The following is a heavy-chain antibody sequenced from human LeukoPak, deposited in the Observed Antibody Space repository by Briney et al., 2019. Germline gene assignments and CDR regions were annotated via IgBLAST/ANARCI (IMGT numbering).Heavy chain of an antibody. CDR2: INPNSGGT. D-gene: IGHD2-2*02. J-gene: IGHJ6*02. CDR1: GYTFTGYY. Sequence: ASVKVSCKASGYTFTGYYMHWVRQAPGQGLEWMGWINPNSGGTNYAQKFQGRATMTRDTSISTAYMELSRLRSDDTAVYYCARDQGGTHQLLYWPSGMDVWGQGTTVTVSS. CDR3: ARDQGGTHQLLYWPSGMDV. V-gene: IGHV1-2*02.